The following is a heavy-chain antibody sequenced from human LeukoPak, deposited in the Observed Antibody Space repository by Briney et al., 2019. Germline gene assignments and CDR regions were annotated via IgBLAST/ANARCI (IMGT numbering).Heavy chain of an antibody. CDR1: GGSFSGYY. CDR3: ASALYGIAAAGTYYFDY. J-gene: IGHJ4*02. D-gene: IGHD6-13*01. Sequence: SETLSLTCAVYGGSFSGYYWSWIRQPPGKGLEWIGEINHSGSTNYNPSLKSRVTISVDTSKNQFSLKLSSVTAADTAVYYCASALYGIAAAGTYYFDYWSQGTLVTVSS. V-gene: IGHV4-34*01. CDR2: INHSGST.